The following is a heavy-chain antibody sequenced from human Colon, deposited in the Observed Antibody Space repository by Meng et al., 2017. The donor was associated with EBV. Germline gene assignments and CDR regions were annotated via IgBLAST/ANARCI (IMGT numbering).Heavy chain of an antibody. D-gene: IGHD6-19*01. CDR2: IYYRRST. CDR1: VCSVSSGSYI. Sequence: VQLQAQGSGPGSLSPPRSLTCTGSVCSVSSGSYIWSWILQHPGKGLEWLWHIYYRRSTFYNPSLKRRVIISIEASKNQFSLNLRSVTAADTAVYYCARVSSGWDYFDYWGQGTLVTVSS. CDR3: ARVSSGWDYFDY. V-gene: IGHV4-31*03. J-gene: IGHJ4*02.